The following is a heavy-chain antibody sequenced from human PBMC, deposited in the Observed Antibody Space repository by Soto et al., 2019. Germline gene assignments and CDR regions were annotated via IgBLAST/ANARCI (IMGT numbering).Heavy chain of an antibody. Sequence: QVQLVQSGAEVKKPGASVKVSCKASGYTFTSYGISWVRQAPGQGLEWMGWISAYNGNTNYAQKLQGRVTMTTDTTTSTAYMELRSLRSDDTAVYYCARDEGYKWNYGGSWFDPWGQGTLVTVSS. CDR3: ARDEGYKWNYGGSWFDP. V-gene: IGHV1-18*01. D-gene: IGHD1-7*01. CDR1: GYTFTSYG. CDR2: ISAYNGNT. J-gene: IGHJ5*02.